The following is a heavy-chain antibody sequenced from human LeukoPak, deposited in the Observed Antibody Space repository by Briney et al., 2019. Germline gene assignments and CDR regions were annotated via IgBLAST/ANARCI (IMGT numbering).Heavy chain of an antibody. Sequence: GASVTVSCTASVYTFASYGFSWVRQAPGQGLEWMGWIGVYNGETNYAQKFRGRVTMTTDTSTSTAYMELRSLTSDDTAVYYCTRDPDGAHDFDYWGQGTLVTVSS. J-gene: IGHJ4*02. CDR3: TRDPDGAHDFDY. D-gene: IGHD4-17*01. CDR1: VYTFASYG. CDR2: IGVYNGET. V-gene: IGHV1-18*01.